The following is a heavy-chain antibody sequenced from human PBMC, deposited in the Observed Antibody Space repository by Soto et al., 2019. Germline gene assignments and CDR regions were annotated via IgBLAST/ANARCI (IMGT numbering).Heavy chain of an antibody. CDR3: ARDGHVDTAMVDYYYGMDV. Sequence: QVQLVESGGGAVQPGRSLRLSCAASGFTFSSYAMHWVRQAPGKGLEWVAVISYDGSNKYYADSVKGRFTISRDNSKNTLYLQMNSLRAEDTAVYYCARDGHVDTAMVDYYYGMDVWGQGTTVTVSS. CDR2: ISYDGSNK. CDR1: GFTFSSYA. V-gene: IGHV3-30-3*01. D-gene: IGHD5-18*01. J-gene: IGHJ6*02.